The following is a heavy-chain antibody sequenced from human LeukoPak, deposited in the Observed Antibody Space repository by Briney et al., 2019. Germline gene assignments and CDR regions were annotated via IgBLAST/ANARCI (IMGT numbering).Heavy chain of an antibody. J-gene: IGHJ4*02. CDR3: AKRTIYGGNTPPHFDY. V-gene: IGHV1-24*01. CDR1: GYTLTELS. Sequence: ASVKVSCKVSGYTLTELSMHWVRQAPGKGLEWMGGLDPEDGETIYAQKFQGRVTMTEDTSTDTAYMELSSLRSEDTAVYYCAKRTIYGGNTPPHFDYWGQGTLVTVSS. CDR2: LDPEDGET. D-gene: IGHD4-23*01.